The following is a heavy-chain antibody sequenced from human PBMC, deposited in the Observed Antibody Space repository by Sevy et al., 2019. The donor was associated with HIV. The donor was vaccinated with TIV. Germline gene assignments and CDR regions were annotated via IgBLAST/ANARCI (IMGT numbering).Heavy chain of an antibody. CDR3: ARDEATRRSSGAFDI. J-gene: IGHJ3*02. CDR2: IWYDGSNK. CDR1: GFTFSSYG. V-gene: IGHV3-33*01. D-gene: IGHD5-12*01. Sequence: GGSLRLSCAASGFTFSSYGMHWVRQAPGKGLEWVAVIWYDGSNKYYADSVKGRFTISRDNSKNTLYLQMNSLRAEDTAVYYCARDEATRRSSGAFDIWGQGTMVTVSS.